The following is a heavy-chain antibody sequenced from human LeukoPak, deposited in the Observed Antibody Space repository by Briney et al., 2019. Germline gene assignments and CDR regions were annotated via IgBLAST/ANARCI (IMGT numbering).Heavy chain of an antibody. CDR2: ISRGGSST. CDR1: GFTFSSYA. D-gene: IGHD1-26*01. V-gene: IGHV3-23*01. Sequence: GGSLRLSCAVSGFTFSSYAMSWVRQAPGKGLEWISTISRGGSSTYYADSVKGRFTISRDNSRNTLYLQMNSLRGEDTAVYYCARGGLTIAEATTSWYLDYWGQGTLVTVSS. J-gene: IGHJ4*02. CDR3: ARGGLTIAEATTSWYLDY.